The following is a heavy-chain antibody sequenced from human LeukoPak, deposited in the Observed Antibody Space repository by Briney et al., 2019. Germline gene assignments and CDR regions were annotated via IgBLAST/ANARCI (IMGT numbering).Heavy chain of an antibody. CDR3: ARVVYGSGNFRVYYYMDV. D-gene: IGHD3-10*01. V-gene: IGHV4-61*02. J-gene: IGHJ6*03. CDR1: GGSISSGSYY. CDR2: IYTSGST. Sequence: PSETLSLTCTVSGGSISSGSYYWSWIRQPAGKGLEWIGRIYTSGSTNYNPSLKSRVTISVDTSKNQFSLKLSSVTAADTAVYYCARVVYGSGNFRVYYYMDVWGKGTTVTVSS.